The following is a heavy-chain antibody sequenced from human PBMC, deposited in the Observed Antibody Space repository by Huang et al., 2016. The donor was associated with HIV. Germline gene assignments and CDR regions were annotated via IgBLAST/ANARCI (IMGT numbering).Heavy chain of an antibody. V-gene: IGHV3-7*01. D-gene: IGHD6-13*01. CDR2: IKQDGSWK. J-gene: IGHJ6*02. Sequence: EVQLVESGGGLVQPGGSLRLSCAASGFTFSSYWMSWVRQAAGKWLEWVANIKQDGSWKYYVDSVKGRFTISRDNAKNSLYLQMNSLRAEDTAVYYCARESSSWYPPGYYYYYGMDVWGQGTTVTVSS. CDR1: GFTFSSYW. CDR3: ARESSSWYPPGYYYYYGMDV.